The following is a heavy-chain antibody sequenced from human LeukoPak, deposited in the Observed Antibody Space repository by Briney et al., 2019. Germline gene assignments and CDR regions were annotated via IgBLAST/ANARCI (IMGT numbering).Heavy chain of an antibody. CDR1: GFTFSSYG. V-gene: IGHV3-30*18. Sequence: GGSLRLSCAASGFTFSSYGMHWVRQAPGKGLEWVAVISYDGSNKYYADSVKGRFTISRDNSKNTLYLQMNSLRAEDTAVYYCAKGRGQQLVEPFDYWGQGTLVTVSS. J-gene: IGHJ4*02. CDR3: AKGRGQQLVEPFDY. D-gene: IGHD6-13*01. CDR2: ISYDGSNK.